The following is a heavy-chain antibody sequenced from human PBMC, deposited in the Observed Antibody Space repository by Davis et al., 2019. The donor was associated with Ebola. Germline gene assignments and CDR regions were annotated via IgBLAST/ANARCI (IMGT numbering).Heavy chain of an antibody. D-gene: IGHD6-25*01. CDR3: ARSIAAAGPVGDYYYYYMDV. CDR2: ISSSSSYI. Sequence: PGGSLRLSCAASGFTFSSYSMNWVRQAPGKGLEWVSSISSSSSYIYYADSVKGRFTISRDNAKNSLYLQMNSLRAEDTAVYYCARSIAAAGPVGDYYYYYMDVWGKGTTVTVSS. J-gene: IGHJ6*03. V-gene: IGHV3-21*01. CDR1: GFTFSSYS.